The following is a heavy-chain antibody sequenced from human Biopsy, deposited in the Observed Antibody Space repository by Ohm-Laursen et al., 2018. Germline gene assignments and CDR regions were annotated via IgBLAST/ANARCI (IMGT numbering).Heavy chain of an antibody. D-gene: IGHD4-23*01. CDR1: GGSFTGHY. CDR2: ISCTGYT. V-gene: IGHV4-59*11. J-gene: IGHJ4*02. Sequence: SETLSLTCTVSGGSFTGHYWSWIRQPPGKGLEWIGHISCTGYTSYNASLKSRVTISVDTSSNHFSLRLSSMTAADTAVYYCARGSNDFGGLYFPRWGQGTLLTVSS. CDR3: ARGSNDFGGLYFPR.